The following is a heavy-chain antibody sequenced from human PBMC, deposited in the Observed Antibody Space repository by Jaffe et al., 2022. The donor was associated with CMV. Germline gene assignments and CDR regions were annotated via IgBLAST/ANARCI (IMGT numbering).Heavy chain of an antibody. V-gene: IGHV4-31*03. D-gene: IGHD3-22*01. CDR1: GGSISSGGYY. CDR2: IYYSGST. CDR3: ARAHFGDSSGYYVAFDI. Sequence: QVQLQESGPGLVKPSQTLSLTCTVSGGSISSGGYYWSWIRQHPGKGLEWIGYIYYSGSTYYNPSLKSRVTISVDTSKNQFSLKLSSVTAADTAVYYCARAHFGDSSGYYVAFDIWGQGTMVTVSS. J-gene: IGHJ3*02.